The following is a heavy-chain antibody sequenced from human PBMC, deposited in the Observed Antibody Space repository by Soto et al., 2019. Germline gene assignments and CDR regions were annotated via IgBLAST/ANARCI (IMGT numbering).Heavy chain of an antibody. CDR1: GFTFSSYA. J-gene: IGHJ6*02. V-gene: IGHV3-30-3*01. CDR2: ISYDGSNK. Sequence: QVQLVESGGGVVQPGRSLRLSCAASGFTFSSYAMHWVRQAPGKGLEWVAVISYDGSNKYYADSVKGRFTISRDNSKNTPYLQMNSLRAEDTAVYYCASLIVATTLTAYYYYGMDVWGQGTTVTVSS. CDR3: ASLIVATTLTAYYYYGMDV. D-gene: IGHD5-12*01.